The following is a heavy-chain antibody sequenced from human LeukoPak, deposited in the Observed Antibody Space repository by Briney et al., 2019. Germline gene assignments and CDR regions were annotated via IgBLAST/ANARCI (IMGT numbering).Heavy chain of an antibody. D-gene: IGHD3-3*01. V-gene: IGHV3-15*01. J-gene: IGHJ5*02. CDR1: GFTFSGAW. CDR2: IRSRSEGETV. CDR3: TTWSGPFLWWA. Sequence: GGSLRLSCGGSGFTFSGAWFSWVRQAPGKGLEWVGRIRSRSEGETVEYAAPVKGRSIISRDDSQSTLYLQMNSLKTDDTGVYYCTTWSGPFLWWAWGQGTLVTVSS.